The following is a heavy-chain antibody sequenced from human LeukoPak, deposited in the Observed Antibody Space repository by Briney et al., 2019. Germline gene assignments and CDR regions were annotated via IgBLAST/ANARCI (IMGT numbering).Heavy chain of an antibody. D-gene: IGHD4-17*01. J-gene: IGHJ4*02. CDR3: AKQKDAHYGDYASYYFDY. CDR1: GFTFSSYA. V-gene: IGHV3-23*01. CDR2: ISGSGGST. Sequence: GGSLRLSCAASGFTFSSYAMSWVRQAPGKGLEWVSAISGSGGSTYYADSVKGRFTISRDNSKNTLYLQMNSLRAEDTAVYYCAKQKDAHYGDYASYYFDYWGQGTLVTVSS.